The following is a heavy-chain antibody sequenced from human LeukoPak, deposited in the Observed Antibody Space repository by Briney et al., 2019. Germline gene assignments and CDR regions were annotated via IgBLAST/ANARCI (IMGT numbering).Heavy chain of an antibody. CDR3: ARDYGGNSDRAY. CDR2: ISSSSSYI. V-gene: IGHV3-21*01. CDR1: GFTFSSHS. D-gene: IGHD4-23*01. Sequence: GGSLRLSCAASGFTFSSHSMNWVRQAPGKGLEWVSSISSSSSYIYYADSVKGRFTISRDNAKNSLYLQMNSLRAEDTAVYYCARDYGGNSDRAYWGQGTLVTVSS. J-gene: IGHJ4*02.